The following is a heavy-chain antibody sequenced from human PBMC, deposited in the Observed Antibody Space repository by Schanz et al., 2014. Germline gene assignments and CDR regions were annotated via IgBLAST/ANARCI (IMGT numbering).Heavy chain of an antibody. CDR3: GKEKLGSKWLPAH. V-gene: IGHV3-43*01. D-gene: IGHD3-22*01. CDR1: GFNSADYS. CDR2: IDRRGSPT. Sequence: EFQLVESGGGVVQPGGSLRLSCAGSGFNSADYSLHWVRQAPNKGLEWVCLIDRRGSPTFYADSVRGRFTVSRDNSRNSLYLQMTKLGADAAAYYYCGKEKLGSKWLPAHWGQGALVTVSP. J-gene: IGHJ4*02.